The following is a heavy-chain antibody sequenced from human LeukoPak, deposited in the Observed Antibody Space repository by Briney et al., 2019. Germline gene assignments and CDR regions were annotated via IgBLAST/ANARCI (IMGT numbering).Heavy chain of an antibody. Sequence: GASVKVSCKXSGYTFTGYYMHWVRQAPGQGLEWMGRINPNSGGANYAQKFQGRVTMTRDTSISTAYMELSRLRSDDTAVYYCAIIEYSSSSVDYWGQGTLVTVSS. J-gene: IGHJ4*02. CDR3: AIIEYSSSSVDY. D-gene: IGHD6-6*01. V-gene: IGHV1-2*06. CDR2: INPNSGGA. CDR1: GYTFTGYY.